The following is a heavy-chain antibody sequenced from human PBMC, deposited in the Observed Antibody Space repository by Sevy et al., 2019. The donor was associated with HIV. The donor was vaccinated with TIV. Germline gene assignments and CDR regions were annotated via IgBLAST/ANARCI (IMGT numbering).Heavy chain of an antibody. CDR3: ARDPRMYGDYLLAYFDY. V-gene: IGHV3-33*01. Sequence: GGSLRLSCAASGFTPSTYGMHWVRQAPGKGLEWVAVIGYDGSHIYYADSVKGGFTISRDNSKNKLFLQIDSLRAEDTAIYYCARDPRMYGDYLLAYFDYWGQGTLVTVSS. CDR1: GFTPSTYG. J-gene: IGHJ4*02. CDR2: IGYDGSHI. D-gene: IGHD2-8*01.